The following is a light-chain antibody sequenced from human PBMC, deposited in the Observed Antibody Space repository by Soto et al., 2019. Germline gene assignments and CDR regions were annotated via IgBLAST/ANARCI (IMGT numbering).Light chain of an antibody. CDR3: EQYNSYRT. J-gene: IGKJ1*01. CDR1: QSISSW. CDR2: DAS. Sequence: DIQMTQSPSTLSASVGDRVTITCRASQSISSWLAWYQQKPGKAPKLLIYDASSLESGVPSRFSGSGSGTEFTLPISSLQPDDFATYYCEQYNSYRTFGRGTKVDIK. V-gene: IGKV1-5*01.